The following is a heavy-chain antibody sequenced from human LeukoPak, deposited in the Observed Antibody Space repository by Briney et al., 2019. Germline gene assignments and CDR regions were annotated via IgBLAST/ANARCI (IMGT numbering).Heavy chain of an antibody. D-gene: IGHD3-10*01. CDR2: IYFSGDS. CDR3: ARRNFYYYGSGTYPARFDY. Sequence: SETLSLTCTVSGGSIRTGDYYWGWVRQPPGKGLEWIVNIYFSGDSSYNPSLHSPLTISLHTSNTQFSLTLTSVTAADTAFYYCARRNFYYYGSGTYPARFDYWGQGILATVSS. CDR1: GGSIRTGDYY. J-gene: IGHJ4*02. V-gene: IGHV4-30-4*01.